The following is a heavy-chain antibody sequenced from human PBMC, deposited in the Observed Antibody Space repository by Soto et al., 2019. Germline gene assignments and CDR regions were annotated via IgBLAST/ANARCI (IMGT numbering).Heavy chain of an antibody. CDR2: ISYDGSNS. CDR1: GFPFNNYA. Sequence: QVQLVESGGGVVQPGTSLRLSCAASGFPFNNYAMHWVRQRPGKGLDWVAVISYDGSNSYYSDSVKGRFTVSRDRSKNTLSLQMNSLRVEDTAVYYCAKGILSATFAPYVMDVWGQGTTVTVSS. CDR3: AKGILSATFAPYVMDV. D-gene: IGHD3-16*01. J-gene: IGHJ6*02. V-gene: IGHV3-30*18.